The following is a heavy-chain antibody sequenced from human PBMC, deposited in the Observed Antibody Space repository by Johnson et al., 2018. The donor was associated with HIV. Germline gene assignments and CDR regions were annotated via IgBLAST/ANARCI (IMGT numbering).Heavy chain of an antibody. V-gene: IGHV3-66*01. D-gene: IGHD5-18*01. Sequence: VQLVESGGGLVQPGESLRLSCVASEFTFSNAWMTWVRQAPGKGLEWVSGINWNGGSTGYADSVKGRFTISRDNSKNTLYLQMNSLRAEDTAVYYCARERGSIQLWLTDAFDIWGQGTMVTVSS. CDR1: EFTFSNAW. CDR2: INWNGGST. CDR3: ARERGSIQLWLTDAFDI. J-gene: IGHJ3*02.